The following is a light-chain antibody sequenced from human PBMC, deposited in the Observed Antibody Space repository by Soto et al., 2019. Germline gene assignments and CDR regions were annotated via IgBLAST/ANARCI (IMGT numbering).Light chain of an antibody. CDR3: SSYTTSNTRQIV. V-gene: IGLV2-14*03. CDR2: DVS. J-gene: IGLJ1*01. CDR1: SSDFGGYNY. Sequence: QSVLTQPASVSGSPGQSITISCTGKSSDFGGYNYVSWYQHHPGKAPKLIIYDVSNRPSGVSNRFSGSKSVNTASLTISGLQPEDEADYYCSSYTTSNTRQIVFGTGTKVTVL.